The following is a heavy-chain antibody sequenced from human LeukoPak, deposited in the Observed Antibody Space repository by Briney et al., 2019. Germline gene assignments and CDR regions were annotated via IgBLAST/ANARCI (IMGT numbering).Heavy chain of an antibody. CDR1: GYSISSNNW. CDR2: MYHSGST. Sequence: SETLSLTCAVSGYSISSNNWWPWIRQPPGKGLEWIGYMYHSGSTYNNPYNPSLSSRVTLSIDTSKNHFSLKLDSVTEIDTAMYYCARNQAMAGNHGAFDIWGQGTLVTVSS. D-gene: IGHD6-19*01. J-gene: IGHJ3*02. CDR3: ARNQAMAGNHGAFDI. V-gene: IGHV4-28*01.